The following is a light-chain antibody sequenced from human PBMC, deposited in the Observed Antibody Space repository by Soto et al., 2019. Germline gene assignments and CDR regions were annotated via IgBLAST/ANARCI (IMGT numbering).Light chain of an antibody. CDR1: RSNIGACYD. CDR3: QSYDSSLSGYVV. Sequence: QSVLTQPPSVSGAPGQRVTISCTGSRSNIGACYDVHWYQQLPGTAPKLLIYGNSNRPSGVPDRFSGSKSGTSASLAITGLQAEDEADYYCQSYDSSLSGYVVFGGGTKLTVL. V-gene: IGLV1-40*01. CDR2: GNS. J-gene: IGLJ2*01.